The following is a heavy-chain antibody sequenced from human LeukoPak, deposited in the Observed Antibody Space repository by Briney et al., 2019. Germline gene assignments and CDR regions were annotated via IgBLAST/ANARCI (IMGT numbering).Heavy chain of an antibody. CDR3: ARRPYGCSGGSCYAGPGFDP. V-gene: IGHV4-34*01. J-gene: IGHJ5*02. D-gene: IGHD2-15*01. CDR1: GGSIRTYY. Sequence: SETLSLTCTVSGGSIRTYYWSWIRQPPGKGLEWIGEINHSGSTNYNPSLKSRVTISVDTSKNQFSLKLSSVTAADTAVYYCARRPYGCSGGSCYAGPGFDPWGQGTLVTVSS. CDR2: INHSGST.